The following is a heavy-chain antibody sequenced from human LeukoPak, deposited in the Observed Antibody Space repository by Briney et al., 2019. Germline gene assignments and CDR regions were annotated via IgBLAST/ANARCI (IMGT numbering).Heavy chain of an antibody. CDR1: GFTFSDYY. D-gene: IGHD2-2*01. V-gene: IGHV3-11*01. Sequence: GGSLRLACAASGFTFSDYYMSWIRQAPGKGLEWVSYISSSSSTIYYADSVKGRFTISRDNAKNSLYLQMNSLRAEDTAVYYCARGFDLVVVPAAFDYWGQGTLVTVSS. CDR3: ARGFDLVVVPAAFDY. CDR2: ISSSSSTI. J-gene: IGHJ4*02.